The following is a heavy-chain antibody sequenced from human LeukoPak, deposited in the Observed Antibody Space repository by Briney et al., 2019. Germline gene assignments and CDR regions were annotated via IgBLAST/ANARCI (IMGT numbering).Heavy chain of an antibody. CDR3: ARDRGGSYSAIDY. Sequence: GGSLRLSCAASGFTFSSYSLNWVRQAPGKGLAWVSFISSSSMTIYYADSVKGRFTISRDNAEKSLYLQMNSLRAEDTAVYYCARDRGGSYSAIDYWGQGTLVTVSS. V-gene: IGHV3-48*04. CDR2: ISSSSMTI. J-gene: IGHJ4*02. D-gene: IGHD2-15*01. CDR1: GFTFSSYS.